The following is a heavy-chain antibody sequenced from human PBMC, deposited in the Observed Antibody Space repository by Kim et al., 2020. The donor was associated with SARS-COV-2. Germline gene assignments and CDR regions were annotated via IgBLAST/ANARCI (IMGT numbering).Heavy chain of an antibody. Sequence: GSLRLSCAASGFTFSSYEMNWVRQAPGKGLEWVSYISSSGSTIYYADSVKGRFTISRDNAKNSLYLQMNSLRAEDTAVYYCARDWGLQGFDYWGQGTLVTVSS. CDR1: GFTFSSYE. CDR2: ISSSGSTI. CDR3: ARDWGLQGFDY. V-gene: IGHV3-48*03. D-gene: IGHD3-16*01. J-gene: IGHJ4*02.